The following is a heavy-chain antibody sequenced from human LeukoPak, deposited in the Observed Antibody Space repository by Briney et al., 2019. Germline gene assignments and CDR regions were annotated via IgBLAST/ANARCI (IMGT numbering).Heavy chain of an antibody. D-gene: IGHD6-19*01. CDR1: GFTFSSYS. Sequence: PGGFLRLSCAASGFTFSSYSMNWVRQAPGKGLEWVSSISSSSSYIYYADSVEGRFTISRDNAENSLYLQMNSLRDEDTAVYYCARDPYSGGYGAYYYYYMDVWGKGTTVTVSS. CDR3: ARDPYSGGYGAYYYYYMDV. J-gene: IGHJ6*03. V-gene: IGHV3-21*04. CDR2: ISSSSSYI.